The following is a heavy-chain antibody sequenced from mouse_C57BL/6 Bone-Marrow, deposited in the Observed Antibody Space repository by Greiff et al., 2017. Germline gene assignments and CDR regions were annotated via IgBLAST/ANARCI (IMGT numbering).Heavy chain of an antibody. CDR2: IYPRSGNT. CDR3: AKGIYYDFTWFAY. V-gene: IGHV1-81*01. J-gene: IGHJ3*01. D-gene: IGHD2-4*01. CDR1: GYTFTSYG. Sequence: QVQLQQSGAELARPGASVKLSCKASGYTFTSYGISWVKQRTGQGLEWIGEIYPRSGNTYYNEKFKGKATLPADKSSSTAYMELRSLTSEDSAVYFCAKGIYYDFTWFAYWGQGTLVTVSA.